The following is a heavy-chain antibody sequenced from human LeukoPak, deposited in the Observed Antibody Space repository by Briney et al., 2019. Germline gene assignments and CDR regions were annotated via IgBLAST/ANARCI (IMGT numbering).Heavy chain of an antibody. V-gene: IGHV4-30-4*08. J-gene: IGHJ4*02. CDR3: ARDGLSGYVYDY. Sequence: SXTLSLTCTVSGGSISSGDYYWSWIRQPPGKGLEWIGYIYYSGSTYYNPSLKSRFTISVDTSKNQFSLKLSSVTAADTAVYYCARDGLSGYVYDYWGQGTLVTVSS. CDR1: GGSISSGDYY. D-gene: IGHD5-12*01. CDR2: IYYSGST.